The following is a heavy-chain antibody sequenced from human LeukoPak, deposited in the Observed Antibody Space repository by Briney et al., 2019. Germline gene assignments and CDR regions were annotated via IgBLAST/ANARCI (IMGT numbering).Heavy chain of an antibody. CDR3: VRHDGRGGATMGAFDS. J-gene: IGHJ5*01. CDR2: INHSGST. Sequence: PSETLSLTCAVYGGSFSGYYWSWIRQPPGKGLEWIGEINHSGSTNYNPSLDGRVTISLDTSANHFSLQLNSVTAADTAVYYCVRHDGRGGATMGAFDSWGQGSLVTVSS. CDR1: GGSFSGYY. V-gene: IGHV4-34*01. D-gene: IGHD5-12*01.